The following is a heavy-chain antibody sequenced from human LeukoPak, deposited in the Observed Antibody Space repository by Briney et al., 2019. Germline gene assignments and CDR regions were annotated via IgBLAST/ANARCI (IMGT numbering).Heavy chain of an antibody. CDR1: GFTFSSYG. CDR3: VSHLHLVIVTGEDSFDM. CDR2: IRYDGSNK. Sequence: PGGSLRLSCAASGFTFSSYGMHWVRQAPGKGLEWVAFIRYDGSNKYYADSVKGRFTISRDNSKEILYLQMNSLRSEDTAIYYCVSHLHLVIVTGEDSFDMWGQGTVVTVSS. V-gene: IGHV3-30*02. D-gene: IGHD2-21*02. J-gene: IGHJ3*02.